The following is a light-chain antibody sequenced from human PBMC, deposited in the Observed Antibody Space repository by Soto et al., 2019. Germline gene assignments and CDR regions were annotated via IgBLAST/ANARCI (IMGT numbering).Light chain of an antibody. J-gene: IGLJ1*01. Sequence: QSAPTQPSSLSGAPGQSITLSCTGTSSDIGGYNYVSWYQQDSGKPPKLIIYAVTDRPSGVSSRFSGSKSGNTAFLTISGLQAEHEDAYYCTSYKRSSTYVFGTGTKVTVL. CDR3: TSYKRSSTYV. CDR2: AVT. CDR1: SSDIGGYNY. V-gene: IGLV2-14*01.